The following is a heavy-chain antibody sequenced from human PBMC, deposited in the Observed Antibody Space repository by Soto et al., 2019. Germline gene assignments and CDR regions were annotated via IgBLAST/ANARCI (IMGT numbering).Heavy chain of an antibody. CDR3: VRVAFNNHYDFDY. J-gene: IGHJ4*02. CDR2: INPNSDVT. D-gene: IGHD3-16*01. Sequence: QVQLVQSGAEVKKPGASVKVSCKASGYTFNAYYIHWVRQAPGQGLEWMGWINPNSDVTRYAQSFQDRVTMTRDMPITTAYMELTRLRSDDTAVYYCVRVAFNNHYDFDYWGQGTLITVSS. V-gene: IGHV1-2*02. CDR1: GYTFNAYY.